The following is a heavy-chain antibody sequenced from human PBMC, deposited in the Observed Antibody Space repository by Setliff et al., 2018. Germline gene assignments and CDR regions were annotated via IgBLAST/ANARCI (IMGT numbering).Heavy chain of an antibody. V-gene: IGHV3-30*02. CDR1: GLAFSIYG. Sequence: GGSLRLSCAASGLAFSIYGIYWFRHTPGKGLEWVAYIRYDGSKKDYVDHVRGRFTISRDDSKNTVSLEMNGLRVEDTAVYYCAKEIQARRGPVYDSSAHAFDYWGQGTLVTVSS. CDR3: AKEIQARRGPVYDSSAHAFDY. CDR2: IRYDGSKK. J-gene: IGHJ4*01. D-gene: IGHD3-22*01.